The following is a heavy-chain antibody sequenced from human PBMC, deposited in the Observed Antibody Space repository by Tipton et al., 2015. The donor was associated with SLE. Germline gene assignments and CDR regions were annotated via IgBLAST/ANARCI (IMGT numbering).Heavy chain of an antibody. Sequence: TLSLTCTVSGDSISNVGYYWSWIRQHPGKGLEWIGSIYYSGNTYYNPSLQSRVTISVDTSENQFSLRLTSVTAADTAVYYCARGLVTWRGAILGVDVWGQGTTVNVSS. CDR2: IYYSGNT. CDR1: GDSISNVGYY. V-gene: IGHV4-31*03. J-gene: IGHJ6*02. CDR3: ARGLVTWRGAILGVDV. D-gene: IGHD2-21*02.